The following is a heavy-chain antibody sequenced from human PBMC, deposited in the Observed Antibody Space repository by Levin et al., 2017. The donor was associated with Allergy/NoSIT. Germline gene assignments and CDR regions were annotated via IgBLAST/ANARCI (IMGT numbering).Heavy chain of an antibody. D-gene: IGHD1-14*01. CDR2: INSDGNTR. V-gene: IGHV3-74*01. J-gene: IGHJ5*02. CDR3: ARLGIPGP. CDR1: GFTFSNFW. Sequence: GESLKISCTASGFTFSNFWMHWVREVPGKGLVWVSRINSDGNTRGYADSVKGRFTISRDNANNMLFLQMNSLRAEDTAVYYCARLGIPGPWGQGTLVTVSS.